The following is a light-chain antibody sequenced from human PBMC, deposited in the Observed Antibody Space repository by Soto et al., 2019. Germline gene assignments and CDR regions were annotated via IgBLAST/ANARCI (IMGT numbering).Light chain of an antibody. V-gene: IGKV3-20*01. CDR3: QQSGTSPRT. Sequence: EIVLTQSPGTLSLSPGESATLYCRASQNVDSRYLAWYRQRSGQAPSLLIHSGSRTAIGIPDKFSGSGSGTDLTLTISRLAPEDVADYYCQQSGTSPRTFGQGTRVDIK. J-gene: IGKJ1*01. CDR1: QNVDSRY. CDR2: SGS.